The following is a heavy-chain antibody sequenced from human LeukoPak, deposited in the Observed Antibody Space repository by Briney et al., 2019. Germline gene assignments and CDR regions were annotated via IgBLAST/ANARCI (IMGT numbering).Heavy chain of an antibody. CDR1: GFSFTDYW. J-gene: IGHJ4*02. V-gene: IGHV3-74*01. Sequence: PGGSLRLSCATSGFSFTDYWIHWLRRAPGKGLVWVSRINADGKNTPYADSVKGRFTISRDNAKNTVYLQMNGLRVEDTGVYYCARGSTTGWPDYLDYWGQGILVTVSS. D-gene: IGHD2/OR15-2a*01. CDR2: INADGKNT. CDR3: ARGSTTGWPDYLDY.